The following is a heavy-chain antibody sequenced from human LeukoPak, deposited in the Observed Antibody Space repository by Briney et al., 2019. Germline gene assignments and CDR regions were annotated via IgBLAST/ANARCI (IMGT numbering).Heavy chain of an antibody. D-gene: IGHD6-19*01. Sequence: GASVKVSCKASGYTFPSYGISCVRLAPGQGLEWMGWISAYNGNTNYAQKLQGRVTMTTDTSTSTAYMELRSLRSDDTAVYYCARDYGIAVAGTFDPWGQGTLVTVSS. CDR3: ARDYGIAVAGTFDP. CDR2: ISAYNGNT. V-gene: IGHV1-18*01. CDR1: GYTFPSYG. J-gene: IGHJ5*02.